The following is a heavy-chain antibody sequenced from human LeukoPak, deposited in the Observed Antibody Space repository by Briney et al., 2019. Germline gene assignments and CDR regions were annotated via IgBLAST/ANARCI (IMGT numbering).Heavy chain of an antibody. Sequence: PSETLSLTCTVSGGSISSSSYYWGWIRQPPGKGLEWIGSIYYSGSTCYNPSLKSRVTISVDTSKNQFSLKLSSVTAADTAVYYCARDPNLGYYDILTGYSAAPGFDPWGQGTLVTVSS. V-gene: IGHV4-39*07. CDR3: ARDPNLGYYDILTGYSAAPGFDP. CDR2: IYYSGST. D-gene: IGHD3-9*01. CDR1: GGSISSSSYY. J-gene: IGHJ5*02.